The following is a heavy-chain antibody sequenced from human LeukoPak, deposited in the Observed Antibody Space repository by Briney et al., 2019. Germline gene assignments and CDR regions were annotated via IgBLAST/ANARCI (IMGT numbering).Heavy chain of an antibody. CDR1: GFIFNHHA. CDR3: AEDAQRGFDYSNSLEY. D-gene: IGHD4-11*01. V-gene: IGHV3-33*06. Sequence: GGSLRLSCAASGFIFNHHAMHWVRQAPGKGLEWVAVIWSDASNKFYADSVRGRFTISRDDSRKTVYLQMERMTAEDTAIYYCAEDAQRGFDYSNSLEYWGQGALVTVAS. CDR2: IWSDASNK. J-gene: IGHJ4*02.